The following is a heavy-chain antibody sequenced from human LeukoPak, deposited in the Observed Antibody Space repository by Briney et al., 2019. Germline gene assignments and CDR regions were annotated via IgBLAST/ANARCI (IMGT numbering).Heavy chain of an antibody. D-gene: IGHD3-22*01. CDR3: ARFVSSGPF. V-gene: IGHV3-64*02. Sequence: PGGSLRLACAASGFGFGYYDMHWVRQAPGKGLECVSAINSNGRTTYHVDSVKGRFTVSRDNSNNTLYLQMGGLKPEDTAVYYCARFVSSGPFWGQGTMVIVSS. CDR2: INSNGRTT. CDR1: GFGFGYYD. J-gene: IGHJ3*01.